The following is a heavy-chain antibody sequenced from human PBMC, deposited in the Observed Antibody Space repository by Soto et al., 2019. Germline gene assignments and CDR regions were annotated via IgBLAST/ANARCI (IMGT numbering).Heavy chain of an antibody. V-gene: IGHV5-10-1*01. D-gene: IGHD3-22*01. J-gene: IGHJ4*02. CDR2: IDPSDSYT. Sequence: GESLKISCKGSGYSFTSYWISWVRQMHGKGLEWMGRIDPSDSYTNYSPSFQGHVTISADKSISTAYLQWSSLKASDTAMYYCARRRYYYDSSGYLPPYYFDYWGQGTLVTVSS. CDR3: ARRRYYYDSSGYLPPYYFDY. CDR1: GYSFTSYW.